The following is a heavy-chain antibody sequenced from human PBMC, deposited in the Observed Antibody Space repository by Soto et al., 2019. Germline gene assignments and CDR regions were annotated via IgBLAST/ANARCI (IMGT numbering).Heavy chain of an antibody. Sequence: PSETLSLTCAVYGGSFSGYYWSWIRQPPGKGLEWIGEINHSGSTNYNPSLKSRVTISVDTSKNQFSLKLSSVTAADTAVYYCARGNYQNLDYWGQGTLVTVSS. D-gene: IGHD2-2*01. CDR2: INHSGST. CDR1: GGSFSGYY. J-gene: IGHJ4*02. CDR3: ARGNYQNLDY. V-gene: IGHV4-34*01.